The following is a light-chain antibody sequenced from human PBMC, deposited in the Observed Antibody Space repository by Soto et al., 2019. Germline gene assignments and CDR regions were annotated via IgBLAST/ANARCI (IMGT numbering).Light chain of an antibody. Sequence: QSALTQPPSASGSPGRSVTISCTGTSSDVGGYHYVSWFQQHPGKAPKLMIYEVSQRPSGVPDRFSGSKSGNTASLTVSGLQAEDEADYYCSLYAGSNTYVFGTGTKVTVL. CDR2: EVS. J-gene: IGLJ1*01. CDR3: SLYAGSNTYV. CDR1: SSDVGGYHY. V-gene: IGLV2-8*01.